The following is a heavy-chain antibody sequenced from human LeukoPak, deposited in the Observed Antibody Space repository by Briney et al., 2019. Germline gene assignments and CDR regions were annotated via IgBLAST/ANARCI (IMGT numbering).Heavy chain of an antibody. CDR2: IKPDGSEK. CDR3: ARWARAPSY. V-gene: IGHV3-7*01. Sequence: GGSLRLSCVATGFTFNTDWMTWVRQAPGKGLEWVATIKPDGSEKYYVDSVKGRFTISRDNAKNSLCLQMSSLRADDAAVYHCARWARAPSYWGQGTLVTVSS. CDR1: GFTFNTDW. J-gene: IGHJ4*02.